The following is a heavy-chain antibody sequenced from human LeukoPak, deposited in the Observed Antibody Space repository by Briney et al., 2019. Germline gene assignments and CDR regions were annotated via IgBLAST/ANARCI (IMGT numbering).Heavy chain of an antibody. CDR3: ARGGECSGGSCYIPYYYYYYYYMDV. Sequence: ASVKVSCKASGYTFTSYDINWVRQATGQGLEWMGWMNPNSGNTGYAQKFQGRVTMTRNTSISPDYMELRSRMSEDTAVYYCARGGECSGGSCYIPYYYYYYYYMDVWGKGTTVTVSS. CDR1: GYTFTSYD. D-gene: IGHD2-15*01. J-gene: IGHJ6*03. V-gene: IGHV1-8*01. CDR2: MNPNSGNT.